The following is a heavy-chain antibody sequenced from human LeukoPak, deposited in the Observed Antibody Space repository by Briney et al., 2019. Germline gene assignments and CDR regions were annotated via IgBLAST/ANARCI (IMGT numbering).Heavy chain of an antibody. J-gene: IGHJ3*02. Sequence: GGSLRLSCAASGFTFSSYGMHWVRQAPGKGLEWVAFIRYDGSNKYYADSVKGRFTISRDNSKNTLYLQMNSLRAEDTAVYYCAKDHCSSTSCYGNRDAFDIWGQGTMVTVSS. CDR2: IRYDGSNK. CDR3: AKDHCSSTSCYGNRDAFDI. V-gene: IGHV3-30*02. CDR1: GFTFSSYG. D-gene: IGHD2-2*01.